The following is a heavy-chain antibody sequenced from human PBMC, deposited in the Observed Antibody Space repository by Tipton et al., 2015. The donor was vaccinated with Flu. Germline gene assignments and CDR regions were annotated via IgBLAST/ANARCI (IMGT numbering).Heavy chain of an antibody. D-gene: IGHD2-8*02. J-gene: IGHJ4*02. Sequence: SLRLSCAASGFIFNNYALSWVRQAPGKGLKWVSIISESGGTTFYADSVKGRFTMSRDNSKNTLYLQMNSLRAEDTAVYYCTRAVGGYDAFWGQGTLVTVSS. CDR3: TRAVGGYDAF. V-gene: IGHV3-23*01. CDR1: GFIFNNYA. CDR2: ISESGGTT.